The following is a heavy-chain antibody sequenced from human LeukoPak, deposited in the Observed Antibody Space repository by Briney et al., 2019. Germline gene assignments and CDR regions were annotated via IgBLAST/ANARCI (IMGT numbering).Heavy chain of an antibody. CDR3: ARLGVPAMVDY. D-gene: IGHD3-16*01. J-gene: IGHJ4*02. V-gene: IGHV3-53*01. Sequence: PGGSLRLSCAASGFTVSSNYMSWVRQAPGKGLEWVSVIYSGGSTYYADSVKGRFTISRDNSKNTLYLQMNSLRAEDTAVYYCARLGVPAMVDYWGQGTLVTVSS. CDR2: IYSGGST. CDR1: GFTVSSNY.